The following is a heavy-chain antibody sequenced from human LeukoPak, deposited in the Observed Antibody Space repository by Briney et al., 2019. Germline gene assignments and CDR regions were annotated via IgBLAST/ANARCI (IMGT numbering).Heavy chain of an antibody. D-gene: IGHD3-3*01. CDR2: INPNSGGT. Sequence: ASVKVSCKASGYTFTSYYMHWVRQAPGQGLEWMGWINPNSGGTNYAQKFQGRVTMTRDTSISTAYMELSRLRSDDTAVYYCARDPVTIFGVVSDWFDPWGQGTLVTVSS. CDR1: GYTFTSYY. V-gene: IGHV1-2*02. CDR3: ARDPVTIFGVVSDWFDP. J-gene: IGHJ5*02.